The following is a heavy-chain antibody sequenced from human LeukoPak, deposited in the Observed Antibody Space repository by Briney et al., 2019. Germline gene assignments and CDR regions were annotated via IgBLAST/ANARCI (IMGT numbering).Heavy chain of an antibody. CDR1: GYTFTGYY. V-gene: IGHV1-2*02. Sequence: GASVKVSCKASGYTFTGYYMHWVRQAPGQGLEWMGWINPNSGGTNYAQKFQGRVTMTRDTSISTAYMELSRLRSDDAAVYYCARVGGLIVGAPHEDFDYWGQGTLVTVSS. CDR2: INPNSGGT. D-gene: IGHD1-26*01. CDR3: ARVGGLIVGAPHEDFDY. J-gene: IGHJ4*02.